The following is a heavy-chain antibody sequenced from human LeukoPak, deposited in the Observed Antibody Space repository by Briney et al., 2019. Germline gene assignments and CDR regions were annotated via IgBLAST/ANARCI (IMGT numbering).Heavy chain of an antibody. J-gene: IGHJ3*02. D-gene: IGHD3-3*01. CDR2: MNPNSGNT. CDR3: ARPTRRITIFGVVIPTHAFDI. V-gene: IGHV1-8*01. CDR1: GYTFTCYD. Sequence: ASVKVSCKASGYTFTCYDINWVRQATGQGLEWMGWMNPNSGNTGYAQKFQGRVTMTRNTSISTAYMELSSLRSEDTAVYYCARPTRRITIFGVVIPTHAFDIWGQGTMVTVSS.